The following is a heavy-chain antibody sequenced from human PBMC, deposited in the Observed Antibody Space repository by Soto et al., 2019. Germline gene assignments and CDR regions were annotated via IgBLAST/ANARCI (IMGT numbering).Heavy chain of an antibody. CDR1: GGSISSGGYY. J-gene: IGHJ5*02. D-gene: IGHD6-19*01. Sequence: QVQLQESGPGLVKPSQTLSLTCTVSGGSISSGGYYWSWIRQHPGKGLEWIGYIYYSGSTYYNPSLKSRLTISVDTSKNQFSLKLSSVTAADTAVYYCARDLIAVADTGGGWFDPWGQGTLVTVSS. V-gene: IGHV4-31*03. CDR3: ARDLIAVADTGGGWFDP. CDR2: IYYSGST.